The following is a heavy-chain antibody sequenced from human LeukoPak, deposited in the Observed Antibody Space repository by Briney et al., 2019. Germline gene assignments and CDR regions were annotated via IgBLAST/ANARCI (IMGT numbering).Heavy chain of an antibody. CDR2: SSSGGSAI. Sequence: GGSLRLSCAASGFTFSSYEMSWVRQAPGKGREWVSYSSSGGSAIYYADSVKGRFTISRDNAKSSLYLQMNSLRAEDTAIYYCVRDPSVAADDYWGQGTLVTVSS. V-gene: IGHV3-48*03. J-gene: IGHJ4*02. CDR3: VRDPSVAADDY. D-gene: IGHD6-19*01. CDR1: GFTFSSYE.